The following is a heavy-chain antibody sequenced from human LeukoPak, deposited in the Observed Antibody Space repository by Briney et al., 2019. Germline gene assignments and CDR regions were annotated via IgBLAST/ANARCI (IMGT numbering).Heavy chain of an antibody. V-gene: IGHV3-30-3*01. Sequence: GGSLRLSCAASGFTFSSYTMHWVRQAPGKGLEWVAVISYGGSNEYYADSVKGRFTISRDNSKNTLYLQMNSLRTEDTAVYYCARDAGRWLQLGYFDYWGQGTLVTVSS. J-gene: IGHJ4*02. CDR3: ARDAGRWLQLGYFDY. D-gene: IGHD5-24*01. CDR2: ISYGGSNE. CDR1: GFTFSSYT.